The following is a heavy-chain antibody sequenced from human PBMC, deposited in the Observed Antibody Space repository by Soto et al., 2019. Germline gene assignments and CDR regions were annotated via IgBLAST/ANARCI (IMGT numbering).Heavy chain of an antibody. Sequence: GRSLRLSYAASGFSFSTYTMSWVRRAPGKGLEWVSAISGSGGSPSYADSVQGRFTISRDNPKKTLYLQMNSLRAEDTAVYYCAKARCTTSNCYVPDYWGRGTLVTVSS. D-gene: IGHD2-8*01. CDR1: GFSFSTYT. CDR3: AKARCTTSNCYVPDY. J-gene: IGHJ4*02. V-gene: IGHV3-23*01. CDR2: ISGSGGSP.